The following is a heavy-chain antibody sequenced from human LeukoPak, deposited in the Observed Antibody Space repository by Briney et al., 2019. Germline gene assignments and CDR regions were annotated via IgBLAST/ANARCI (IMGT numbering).Heavy chain of an antibody. CDR3: VRKDSGLHPFDL. CDR2: INSDSNDT. Sequence: GGSLRLSSAASGFSFRTSPMSWVRQVPGMGPEWVSGINSDSNDTPYADSVKGRFTISRDNAKNMLYLQMRSLRVEDTAVYYCVRKDSGLHPFDLWGQGTRVTVSS. V-gene: IGHV3-23*01. CDR1: GFSFRTSP. J-gene: IGHJ4*02.